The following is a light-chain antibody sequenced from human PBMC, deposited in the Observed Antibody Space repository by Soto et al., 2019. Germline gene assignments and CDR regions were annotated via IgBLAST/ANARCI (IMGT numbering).Light chain of an antibody. CDR1: QGIGNY. Sequence: IQMTQSPSSLSASIGDRVTITCQASQGIGNYLAWFQQKPGKVPKRLIYAVSSLLSGVPSRFSGSGSGTEFTLTISSLQPEDFATYYCLQHHSYPLTFGQGTRLEI. CDR2: AVS. V-gene: IGKV1-17*01. J-gene: IGKJ5*01. CDR3: LQHHSYPLT.